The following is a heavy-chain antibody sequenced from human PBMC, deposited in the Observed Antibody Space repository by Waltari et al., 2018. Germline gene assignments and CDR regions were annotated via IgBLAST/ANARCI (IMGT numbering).Heavy chain of an antibody. CDR1: GGSISSSSYY. CDR2: IYYSGST. D-gene: IGHD3-3*01. J-gene: IGHJ3*02. CDR3: ARHGPITIFGVVDAFDI. V-gene: IGHV4-39*01. Sequence: QLQLQESGPGLVKPSETLSLTCTVSGGSISSSSYYWGWIRQPPGKGLEWIGSIYYSGSTYYNPSLKSRVTISVDTSKNQFSLKLSSVTAADTAVYYCARHGPITIFGVVDAFDIWGQGTMVTVSS.